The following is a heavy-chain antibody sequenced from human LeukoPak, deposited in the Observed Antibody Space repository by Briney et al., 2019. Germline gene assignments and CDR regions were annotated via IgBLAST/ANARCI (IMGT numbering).Heavy chain of an antibody. CDR2: IYYSGST. CDR1: GGSISSGDYY. V-gene: IGHV4-30-4*08. J-gene: IGHJ5*02. D-gene: IGHD3-10*01. Sequence: PSETLSLTCTVSGGSISSGDYYWSWLRQHPGKGLEWIGYIYYSGSTYYNPSLKSRVTISVDTSKNQFSLKLSSVTAADTAVYYCARRGDGSGRGWFDPWGQGTLVTVSS. CDR3: ARRGDGSGRGWFDP.